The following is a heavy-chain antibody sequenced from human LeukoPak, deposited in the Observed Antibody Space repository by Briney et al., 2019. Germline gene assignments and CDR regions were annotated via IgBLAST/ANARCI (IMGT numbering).Heavy chain of an antibody. D-gene: IGHD1-26*01. Sequence: PSETLSLTCTVSGGSISSSSYYWGWIRQPPGKGLEWIGSIYYSGSTYYNPSLTSRVTISVDTSKNQFSLKLSSVTAADTAVYYCAGGVGASSIDYWGQGTLVSVSS. V-gene: IGHV4-39*01. CDR3: AGGVGASSIDY. CDR1: GGSISSSSYY. CDR2: IYYSGST. J-gene: IGHJ4*02.